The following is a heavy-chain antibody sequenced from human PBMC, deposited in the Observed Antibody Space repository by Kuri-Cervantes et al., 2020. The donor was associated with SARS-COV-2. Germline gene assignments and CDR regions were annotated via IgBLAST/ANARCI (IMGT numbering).Heavy chain of an antibody. J-gene: IGHJ3*02. D-gene: IGHD1-26*01. CDR3: ARDIVPVGATYDAFDI. CDR1: GFTFSSYG. CDR2: IRYDGSNK. V-gene: IGHV3-30*02. Sequence: GGSLRLSCAASGFTFSSYGMHWVRQAPGKGLEWVAFIRYDGSNKYYADSVKGRFTISRDNSKNTLYLQMNSLRAEDTAVYYCARDIVPVGATYDAFDIWGQGTMVTVSS.